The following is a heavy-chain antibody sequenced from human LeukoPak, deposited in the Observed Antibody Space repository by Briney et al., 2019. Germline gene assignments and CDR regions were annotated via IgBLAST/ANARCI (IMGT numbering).Heavy chain of an antibody. CDR3: VREARGYHYTYFDY. D-gene: IGHD5-18*01. CDR1: GFTLGSHD. V-gene: IGHV3-13*01. CDR2: IASGFQT. Sequence: QSGGSLRLSCTASGFTLGSHDIHWVRQTTGEGLEWVAAIASGFQTFYAGSVKGRFTVSREDAKNSLYLQMNSLRAGDTAVYYCVREARGYHYTYFDYWGQGTLVTVFS. J-gene: IGHJ4*02.